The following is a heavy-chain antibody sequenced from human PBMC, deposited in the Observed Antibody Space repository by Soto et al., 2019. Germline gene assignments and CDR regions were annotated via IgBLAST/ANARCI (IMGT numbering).Heavy chain of an antibody. J-gene: IGHJ3*02. Sequence: QVQLQESGPGLVKPSQTLSLTCTVSGGSISSGGYYWSWIRQHPGKGLEWIGYIYYSGSTYYNPSLKSRVTISVDTSKNQFSLKLSSVTAADTAVYYCAREGSEARGRGSGGSDAFDIWGLGTMVTVSS. CDR1: GGSISSGGYY. CDR3: AREGSEARGRGSGGSDAFDI. D-gene: IGHD1-26*01. V-gene: IGHV4-31*03. CDR2: IYYSGST.